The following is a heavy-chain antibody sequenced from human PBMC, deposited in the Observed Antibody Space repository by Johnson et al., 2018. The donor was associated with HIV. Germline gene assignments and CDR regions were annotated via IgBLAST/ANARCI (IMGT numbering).Heavy chain of an antibody. D-gene: IGHD6-19*01. Sequence: EVQLVESGGGVVQSGRSLRLSCAASGFTVSNNYMNWVRQTPGKGLEWVSVVHRDGRLYYADSVKGRFRLSRDNSKKTLYLQMNSLRAEDTAVYYCARKQWLEIPSDAFDVWGQGTMVTVSS. CDR2: VHRDGRL. CDR3: ARKQWLEIPSDAFDV. J-gene: IGHJ3*01. V-gene: IGHV3-66*01. CDR1: GFTVSNNY.